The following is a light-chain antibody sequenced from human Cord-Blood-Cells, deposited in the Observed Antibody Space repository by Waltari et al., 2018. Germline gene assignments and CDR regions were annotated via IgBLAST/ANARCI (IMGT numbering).Light chain of an antibody. Sequence: QSDLTHPPSVSGSPGQSVTISCTGTSSDDGSYTLVSSYQQHPGKAPNLMIYEGRKRPSGVSNRFSVSKSGNAASLTISELQAEDEGDYYCCGDAGTSSCVFGGGTSLTVL. CDR3: CGDAGTSSCV. V-gene: IGLV2-23*01. CDR1: SSDDGSYTL. CDR2: EGR. J-gene: IGLJ3*02.